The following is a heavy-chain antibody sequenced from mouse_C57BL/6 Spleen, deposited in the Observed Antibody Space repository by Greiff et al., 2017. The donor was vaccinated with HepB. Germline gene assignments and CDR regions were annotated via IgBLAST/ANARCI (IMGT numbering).Heavy chain of an antibody. CDR1: GYTFTSYW. CDR3: ARCGYLYYFDY. D-gene: IGHD2-2*01. CDR2: IYPSDSET. J-gene: IGHJ2*01. V-gene: IGHV1-61*01. Sequence: QVQLQQPGAELVRPGSSVKLFCKASGYTFTSYWMDWVKQRPGQGLEWIGNIYPSDSETHYNQKFKDKATLTVDKSSSTAYMQLSSLTSEDSAVYYCARCGYLYYFDYWGQGTTLTVSS.